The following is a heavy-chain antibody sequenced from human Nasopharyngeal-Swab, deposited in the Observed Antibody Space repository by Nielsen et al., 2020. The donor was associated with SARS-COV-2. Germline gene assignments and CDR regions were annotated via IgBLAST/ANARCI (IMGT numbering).Heavy chain of an antibody. D-gene: IGHD6-19*01. CDR3: ARFFTGWYLLY. V-gene: IGHV3-48*04. J-gene: IGHJ4*02. Sequence: GGSLRLSCAASGFTFSSYWMSWVRQAPGKGLEWVAYISTSGVTKYYADSVKGRFTISRDNAKNSLYPQMNTLRAEDTAVYYCARFFTGWYLLYWGQGTLVTVSS. CDR1: GFTFSSYW. CDR2: ISTSGVTK.